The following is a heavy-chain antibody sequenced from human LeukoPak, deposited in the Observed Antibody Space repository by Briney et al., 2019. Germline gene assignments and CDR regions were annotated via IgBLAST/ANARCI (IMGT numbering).Heavy chain of an antibody. V-gene: IGHV3-23*01. CDR3: GKDLLSGSSAWYLTPFDY. J-gene: IGHJ4*02. CDR1: GATFSSHA. Sequence: GGALRLSCAASGATFSSHAMSCGPQAPGKGREWGSIISGDGGITYYADSVKGRFTISRDNSKNTLYLQMNSLRAEDTAVYYCGKDLLSGSSAWYLTPFDYWGQGTLVTVSS. CDR2: ISGDGGIT. D-gene: IGHD6-19*01.